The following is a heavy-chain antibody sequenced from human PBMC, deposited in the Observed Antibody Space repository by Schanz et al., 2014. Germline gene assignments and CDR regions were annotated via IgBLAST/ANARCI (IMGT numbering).Heavy chain of an antibody. V-gene: IGHV3-23*04. J-gene: IGHJ6*03. Sequence: VQLVESGGGVVQPGRSLRLSCAASGFTFSIYGMSWVRQAPGKGLEWVSRMIGSGSSVFYADSVKGRFTISRDNAKNSLYLQMNSLRAEDTAVYYCARPSDSSWYMDVWGKGTTVTVSS. CDR1: GFTFSIYG. CDR3: ARPSDSSWYMDV. CDR2: MIGSGSSV. D-gene: IGHD2-21*02.